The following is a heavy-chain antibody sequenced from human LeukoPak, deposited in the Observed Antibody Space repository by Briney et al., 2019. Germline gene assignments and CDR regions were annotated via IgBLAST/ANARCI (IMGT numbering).Heavy chain of an antibody. D-gene: IGHD6-13*01. CDR2: ISYDGNSK. CDR3: AKRAPTAGTSTGSYYHGMDV. V-gene: IGHV3-30*18. Sequence: GGSLRLSCAASGFTFSSYEMNWVRQAPGKGLEWVAVISYDGNSKYYADSVKGRFTISRDNSKNTVYLQMNSLRAEDTAVYFCAKRAPTAGTSTGSYYHGMDVWGKGTTVTVSS. CDR1: GFTFSSYE. J-gene: IGHJ6*04.